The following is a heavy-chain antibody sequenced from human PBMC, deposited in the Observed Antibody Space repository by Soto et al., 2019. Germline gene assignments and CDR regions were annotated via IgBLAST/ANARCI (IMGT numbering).Heavy chain of an antibody. CDR1: GFTFSSYA. CDR2: ISGSGGST. Sequence: EVQLWETGEGMGQPGGSLRLSCAASGFTFSSYAMSWVRQAPGKGLEWVSAISGSGGSTYYADSVKGRFTISRDNSKNTLYLQMNSLRAEDTAVYYCADQPPIVLVPAANMGGYWGQGTLVTVSS. V-gene: IGHV3-23*01. J-gene: IGHJ4*02. D-gene: IGHD2-2*01. CDR3: ADQPPIVLVPAANMGGY.